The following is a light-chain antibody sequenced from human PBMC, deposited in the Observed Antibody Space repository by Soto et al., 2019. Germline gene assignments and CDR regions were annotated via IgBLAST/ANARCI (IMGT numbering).Light chain of an antibody. CDR1: ISDIGGYNY. J-gene: IGLJ1*01. V-gene: IGLV2-14*01. CDR2: DVS. CDR3: NSYTSSSTHV. Sequence: QSALTQPASVSGSPGQSITISCTGTISDIGGYNYVSWYQQHPGKAPKLMIYDVSKRPSGVSDRFSGSKSGNTASLTISGLQAEDEADYYCNSYTSSSTHVFGTGTKVTV.